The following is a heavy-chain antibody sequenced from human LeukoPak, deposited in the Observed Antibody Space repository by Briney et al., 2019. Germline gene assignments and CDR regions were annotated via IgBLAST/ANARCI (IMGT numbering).Heavy chain of an antibody. J-gene: IGHJ1*01. D-gene: IGHD2/OR15-2a*01. V-gene: IGHV3-21*01. CDR2: ISSSSSYI. Sequence: EGSLRLSCAASGFTFSSYSMNWVRQSPGKGLEWVSSISSSSSYIYYADSVKGRFTISRDNAKNSLYLQMNSLRVDDTAVYYCARVRGGNWGRGTLVTVSS. CDR3: ARVRGGN. CDR1: GFTFSSYS.